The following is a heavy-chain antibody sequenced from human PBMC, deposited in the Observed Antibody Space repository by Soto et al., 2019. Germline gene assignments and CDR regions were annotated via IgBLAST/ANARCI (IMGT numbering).Heavy chain of an antibody. J-gene: IGHJ4*02. CDR1: GFTFSTYA. CDR3: AKGFLGALYYCDY. Sequence: EVQLLESGGGSVQPGGSLRLSCVVSGFTFSTYAMSWVRQAPEKGLEWVSFISGSGGSTYYADSVKGRFTISRDNSKNTLYLQMNSLRAEDTAVYYCAKGFLGALYYCDYWGQGTLVTVSS. CDR2: ISGSGGST. V-gene: IGHV3-23*01. D-gene: IGHD3-16*01.